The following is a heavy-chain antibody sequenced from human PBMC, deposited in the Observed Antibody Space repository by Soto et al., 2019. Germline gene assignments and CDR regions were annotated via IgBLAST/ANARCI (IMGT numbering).Heavy chain of an antibody. CDR3: ARGGSLAGTFVGYNWFDP. CDR2: INHSGST. CDR1: GGSFSGYY. Sequence: PSETLSLTCAVYGGSFSGYYWSWIRQPPGKGLEWIGEINHSGSTNYNPSLKSRVIISVDTSKNRFSLKLSSVTAADTAVYYCARGGSLAGTFVGYNWFDPWGQGSLVTVSS. D-gene: IGHD6-13*01. J-gene: IGHJ5*02. V-gene: IGHV4-34*01.